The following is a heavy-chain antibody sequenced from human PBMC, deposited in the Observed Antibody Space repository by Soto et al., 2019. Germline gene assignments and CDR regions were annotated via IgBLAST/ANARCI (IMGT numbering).Heavy chain of an antibody. CDR1: GFTFSSYG. CDR3: TRDSGWLSAF. J-gene: IGHJ4*02. D-gene: IGHD6-19*01. CDR2: ISGGGGST. Sequence: EVQLLESGGGLVQPGGSLRLPCTASGFTFSSYGMSWVRQAPGKGLEWVSAISGGGGSTYYADSVEGRFTISRDNSKNTLYLQLNTLTVEDTAVYYCTRDSGWLSAFWGQGTLVTVSS. V-gene: IGHV3-23*01.